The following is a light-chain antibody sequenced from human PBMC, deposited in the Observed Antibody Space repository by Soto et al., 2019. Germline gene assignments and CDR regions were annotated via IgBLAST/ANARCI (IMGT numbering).Light chain of an antibody. CDR3: QQANSFPLT. CDR2: ATS. CDR1: QTVSTY. J-gene: IGKJ4*01. V-gene: IGKV1-39*01. Sequence: DIQMTQSPSCLSASVWDSVSISFRTSQTVSTYLNWYQQKPGKAPRLLIYATSSLQSGVPSTFSGSGSGTDFTLTISSLQPEDFATYYCQQANSFPLTFGGGTKVDIK.